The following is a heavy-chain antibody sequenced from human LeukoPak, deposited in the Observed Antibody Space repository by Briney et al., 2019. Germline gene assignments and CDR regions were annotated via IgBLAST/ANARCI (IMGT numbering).Heavy chain of an antibody. CDR1: SGSIYGYY. V-gene: IGHV4-59*08. CDR2: IYYSGST. D-gene: IGHD6-19*01. J-gene: IGHJ4*02. CDR3: ARVRDSSDFDY. Sequence: SETLSLTCTVSSGSIYGYYWSWIRQPPGKGLEWIGYIYYSGSTNYNPSLKSRVTISVDTSKNQFSLNLSSVTAADTAVYYCARVRDSSDFDYWGQGTLVTVSS.